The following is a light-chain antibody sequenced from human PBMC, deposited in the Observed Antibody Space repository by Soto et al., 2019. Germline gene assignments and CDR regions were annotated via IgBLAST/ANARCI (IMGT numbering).Light chain of an antibody. Sequence: EIVVTQSPGTLSLSPGERASLSCRASQSVGSSFLAWNQQKPGQAPRPLIYGASSRATDIPDRFSGSGSGTDFTLTISRLEPEDFAVYYCQQYDSSPWTFGQGTKVEIK. CDR2: GAS. CDR1: QSVGSSF. CDR3: QQYDSSPWT. V-gene: IGKV3-20*01. J-gene: IGKJ1*01.